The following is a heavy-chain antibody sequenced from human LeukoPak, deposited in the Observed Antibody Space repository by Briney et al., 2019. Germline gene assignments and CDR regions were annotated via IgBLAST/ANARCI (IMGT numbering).Heavy chain of an antibody. J-gene: IGHJ4*02. Sequence: SETLSLTCTVSGGSISSGDYYWSWIRQPPGKGLEWIGYVYYSGSTYYNPSLKSRVTISVDTSKNQFSLKLSSVTAADTAVYYCVRVIYGSGSYSVDYWGQGTLVTVSS. V-gene: IGHV4-30-4*01. CDR3: VRVIYGSGSYSVDY. CDR2: VYYSGST. CDR1: GGSISSGDYY. D-gene: IGHD3-10*01.